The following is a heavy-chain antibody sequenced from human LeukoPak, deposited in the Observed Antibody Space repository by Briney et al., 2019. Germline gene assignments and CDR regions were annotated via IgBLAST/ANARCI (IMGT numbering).Heavy chain of an antibody. J-gene: IGHJ4*02. V-gene: IGHV3-21*01. CDR3: ARDPGYCSSTSCYSYYFDC. CDR1: GFTFTSYS. Sequence: PGGSLRLSCAASGFTFTSYSMNWVRQAPGKGLEWVSSITSSSRYIYYADSVKGRFTISRDNAKNSLYLQMNSLRAEDTAVYYCARDPGYCSSTSCYSYYFDCWGQGPLVTVSS. CDR2: ITSSSRYI. D-gene: IGHD2-2*01.